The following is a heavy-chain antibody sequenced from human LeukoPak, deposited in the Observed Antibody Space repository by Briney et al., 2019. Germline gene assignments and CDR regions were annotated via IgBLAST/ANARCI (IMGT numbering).Heavy chain of an antibody. D-gene: IGHD1-1*01. J-gene: IGHJ3*02. CDR2: ISSSSSTI. Sequence: GGSLRLSCAASGFTFSSYSMNWVRQAPGKGLEWVSYISSSSSTIYYADSVKGRFTISRYNAKNSLYLQMNSLRAEDTAVYYCAREPYNWNYVAFDIWGQGTMVTVSS. V-gene: IGHV3-48*01. CDR3: AREPYNWNYVAFDI. CDR1: GFTFSSYS.